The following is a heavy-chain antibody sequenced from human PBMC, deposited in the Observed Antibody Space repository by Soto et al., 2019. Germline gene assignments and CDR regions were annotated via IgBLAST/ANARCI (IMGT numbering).Heavy chain of an antibody. CDR2: INAGNGNT. V-gene: IGHV1-3*01. CDR3: ARRGIAAAGRPDY. Sequence: QVQLVQSGAEVKKPGASVKVSCKASGYTFTSYAMHWVRQAPGQRLEWMGWINAGNGNTKYSQKFQGRVTITRDTSASTAYMELSSLRSEDTAVYYCARRGIAAAGRPDYWGQGTLVTVSS. D-gene: IGHD6-13*01. CDR1: GYTFTSYA. J-gene: IGHJ4*02.